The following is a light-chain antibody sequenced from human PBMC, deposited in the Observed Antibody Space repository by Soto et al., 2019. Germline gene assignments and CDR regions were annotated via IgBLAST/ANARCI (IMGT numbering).Light chain of an antibody. CDR1: QSLLHSNGYNY. J-gene: IGKJ2*01. CDR3: MQALQTPT. Sequence: DIVMTQSPLSLPVTPGEPASISCRSSQSLLHSNGYNYLDWYLQKPGQSPQLLIYLGSNRASGVPDRFSGSRSGTDFTLKISRVDAEDVGVYYCMQALQTPTFGQGTKLEIK. CDR2: LGS. V-gene: IGKV2-28*01.